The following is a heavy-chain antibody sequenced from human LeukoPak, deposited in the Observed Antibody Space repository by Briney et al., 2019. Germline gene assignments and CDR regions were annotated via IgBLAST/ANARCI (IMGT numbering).Heavy chain of an antibody. CDR2: FDPEDGET. D-gene: IGHD3-10*01. CDR3: ATEGFGDLTHYYGMDV. Sequence: ASVTVSCKVSGYTLTELSMHWVRQAPGKGLEWMGGFDPEDGETIYAQKFQGRVNMTEDTSTDTAYKELSSLRSEDTAVYYCATEGFGDLTHYYGMDVWGQGTTVTVSS. V-gene: IGHV1-24*01. CDR1: GYTLTELS. J-gene: IGHJ6*02.